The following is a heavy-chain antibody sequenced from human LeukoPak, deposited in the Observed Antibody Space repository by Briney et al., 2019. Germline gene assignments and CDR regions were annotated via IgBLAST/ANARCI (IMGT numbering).Heavy chain of an antibody. Sequence: SETLSLTCAVYGGSFSGYYWSWICQPPGKGLEWIGEINHSGSTNYNPSLKSRVTISVDTSKNQFSLKLSSVTAADTAVYYCAREGAIFGVVISPHGMDVWGQGTTVTVSS. J-gene: IGHJ6*02. CDR2: INHSGST. V-gene: IGHV4-34*01. CDR1: GGSFSGYY. D-gene: IGHD3-3*01. CDR3: AREGAIFGVVISPHGMDV.